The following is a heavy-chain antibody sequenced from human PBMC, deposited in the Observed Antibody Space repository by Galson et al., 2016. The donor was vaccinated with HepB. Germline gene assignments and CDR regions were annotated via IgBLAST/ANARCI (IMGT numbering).Heavy chain of an antibody. CDR2: ISGGGGST. J-gene: IGHJ4*02. Sequence: SLRLSCAASGFTFTSYAMSRVRQAPGKGLEWVSAISGGGGSTYYADSVKGRFTISRDNSKNTVYLQMNSLRAEDTALYYCAKSMNWNNHLLLFWGQGTLVTVSS. CDR1: GFTFTSYA. D-gene: IGHD1/OR15-1a*01. CDR3: AKSMNWNNHLLLF. V-gene: IGHV3-23*01.